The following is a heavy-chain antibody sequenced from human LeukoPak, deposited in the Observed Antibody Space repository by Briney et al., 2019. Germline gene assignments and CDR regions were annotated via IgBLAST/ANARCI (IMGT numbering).Heavy chain of an antibody. CDR2: ISGSRSYI. CDR1: GFTFSSYS. CDR3: ARHSGSLEFDY. Sequence: PGGSLRLSCAASGFTFSSYSMNWVRQAPGKGLEWVSSISGSRSYIYYADSLRGRFTISRDNAKNSLYLQMSSLRAEDTAVYYCARHSGSLEFDYWGQGTLVTVSS. D-gene: IGHD6-13*01. J-gene: IGHJ4*02. V-gene: IGHV3-21*04.